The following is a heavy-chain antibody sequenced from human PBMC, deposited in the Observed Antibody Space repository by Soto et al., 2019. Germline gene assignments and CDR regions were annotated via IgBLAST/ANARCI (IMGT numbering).Heavy chain of an antibody. CDR1: GFTFSSYS. J-gene: IGHJ4*02. CDR3: ARDING. D-gene: IGHD2-8*01. CDR2: ISSSSSTK. Sequence: EVQVVESGGGLVQPGGSLRLSCAASGFTFSSYSMNWVRQAPGKGLEWVSYISSSSSTKFYADSVKGRFTISRDNARNSLYVQMNSLSAADTAVYYCARDINGGGQGTLVTVSS. V-gene: IGHV3-48*01.